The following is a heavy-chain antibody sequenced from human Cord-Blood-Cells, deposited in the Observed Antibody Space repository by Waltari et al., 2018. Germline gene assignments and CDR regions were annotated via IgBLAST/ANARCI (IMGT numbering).Heavy chain of an antibody. CDR3: ARGFYYYDSSGDAFDI. V-gene: IGHV1-8*03. Sequence: QVQLVQSGAEVKKPGASVKVSCKASGYTFTSYDINWVRQATGQGLEWMGWMNPISGNTGYGQKFQGRVTITRNTSISTAYMVLSSLRSEDTAVYYCARGFYYYDSSGDAFDIWGQGTMVTVSS. D-gene: IGHD3-22*01. CDR2: MNPISGNT. CDR1: GYTFTSYD. J-gene: IGHJ3*02.